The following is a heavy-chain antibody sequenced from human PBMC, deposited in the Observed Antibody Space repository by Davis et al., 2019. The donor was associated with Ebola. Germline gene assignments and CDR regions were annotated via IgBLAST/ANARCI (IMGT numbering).Heavy chain of an antibody. CDR1: GVSITSYY. CDR2: IYYSGST. V-gene: IGHV4-59*01. Sequence: MPSETLSLTCTVSGVSITSYYWSWIRQPPGKGLEWIGYIYYSGSTNYNPSLKSRVTISVDTSKNQFSLKLSSVTAADTAVYYCARGKLTFDPWGQGTLVTVSS. CDR3: ARGKLTFDP. D-gene: IGHD4-23*01. J-gene: IGHJ5*02.